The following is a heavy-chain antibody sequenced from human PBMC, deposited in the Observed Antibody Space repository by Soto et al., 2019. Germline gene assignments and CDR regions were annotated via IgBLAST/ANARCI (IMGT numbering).Heavy chain of an antibody. CDR2: ISFDGTSTE. CDR3: ARPVSGSGAFDI. CDR1: GFSFSKFA. J-gene: IGHJ3*02. Sequence: PGGSLRLSCSASGFSFSKFAMHWIRQAPGKGLEWVAVISFDGTSTEKYADSVRGRFTISRDNSKDTLYLQMNSLRPEDTAVYYCARPVSGSGAFDIWGLGTRVTVSS. V-gene: IGHV3-30-3*01. D-gene: IGHD3-10*01.